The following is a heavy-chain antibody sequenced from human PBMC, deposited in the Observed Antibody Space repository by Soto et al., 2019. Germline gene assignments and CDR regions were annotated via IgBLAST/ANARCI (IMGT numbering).Heavy chain of an antibody. D-gene: IGHD5-18*01. V-gene: IGHV3-49*04. CDR1: GFMSPDYA. Sequence: GGSLRLSCRLSGFMSPDYALTWVRQSPGKGLEWLGQLRSETYDGATEYAASVKGRFTISRDNSKNTLYLQMNSLRAEDTAVYYCANSEYSRYKNIDVWGQGTTVTVSS. CDR2: LRSETYDGAT. CDR3: ANSEYSRYKNIDV. J-gene: IGHJ6*02.